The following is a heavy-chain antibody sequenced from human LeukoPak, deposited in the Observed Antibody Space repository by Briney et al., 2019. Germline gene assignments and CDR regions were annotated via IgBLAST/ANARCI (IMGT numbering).Heavy chain of an antibody. V-gene: IGHV3-23*01. CDR1: GFTFSSYA. D-gene: IGHD3-22*01. Sequence: GGFLRLSCAASGFTFSSYAMSWVRQAPGKGLEWVSAISGSGGSTYYADSVKGRFTISRDNSKNTLYLQMNSLRAEDTAVYYCAKEYYYDSSGYSAPFDYWGQGTLVTVSS. J-gene: IGHJ4*02. CDR3: AKEYYYDSSGYSAPFDY. CDR2: ISGSGGST.